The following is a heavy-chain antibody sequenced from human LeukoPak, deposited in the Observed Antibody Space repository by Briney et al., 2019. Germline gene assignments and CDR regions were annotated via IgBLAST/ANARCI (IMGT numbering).Heavy chain of an antibody. CDR3: ARDLTIVRGVISRRPIYFYYAMDV. D-gene: IGHD3-10*01. CDR2: IGTAGDT. CDR1: GFTFDSYN. V-gene: IGHV3-13*01. J-gene: IGHJ6*02. Sequence: GGSLRLSCAASGFTFDSYNMHWVRQTAGKGLEWVSTIGTAGDTYYAASVKGRFTISRQNSKTSLYLQMNSLGAEDSAMYYCARDLTIVRGVISRRPIYFYYAMDVWGQGTTVGVSS.